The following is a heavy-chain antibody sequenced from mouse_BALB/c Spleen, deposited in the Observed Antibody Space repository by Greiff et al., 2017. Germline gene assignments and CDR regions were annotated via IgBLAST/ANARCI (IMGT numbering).Heavy chain of an antibody. CDR3: AREIYYGNYVAWFAY. Sequence: DVQLQESGPELVKPGASVKISCKASGYTFTDYNMHWVKQSHGKSLEWIGYIYPYNGGTGYNQKFKSKATLTVDNSSSTAYMELRSLTSEDSAVYYCAREIYYGNYVAWFAYWGQGTLVTVSA. V-gene: IGHV1S29*02. CDR1: GYTFTDYN. D-gene: IGHD2-1*01. CDR2: IYPYNGGT. J-gene: IGHJ3*01.